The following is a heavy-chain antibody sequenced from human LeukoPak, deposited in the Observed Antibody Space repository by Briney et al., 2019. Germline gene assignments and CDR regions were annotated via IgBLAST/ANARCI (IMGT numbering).Heavy chain of an antibody. Sequence: PSETLSLTCTVSNDSFSNYYWTWIRQSPGKVLEWIGCVYYTDKTHYNPSLKSRVFISADTSQNQFSLRLSSVTAADTAVYYCARASMRRRDGYNRHYEIDHWGQGTLVTVSS. D-gene: IGHD5-24*01. CDR3: ARASMRRRDGYNRHYEIDH. CDR1: NDSFSNYY. J-gene: IGHJ1*01. V-gene: IGHV4-59*01. CDR2: VYYTDKT.